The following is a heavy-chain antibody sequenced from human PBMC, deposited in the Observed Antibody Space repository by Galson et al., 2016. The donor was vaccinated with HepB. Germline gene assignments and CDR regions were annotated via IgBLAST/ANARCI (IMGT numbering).Heavy chain of an antibody. CDR3: ALKPPQWHDLLFGN. Sequence: SLRLSCAASGFTFDKYGMTWFRQAPGKGLEWVSTICGRCGDMDYADSVKGRFTISRDDSKNTLYLHMNSLRIEDTAIYYCALKPPQWHDLLFGNWAQGTLVTVSA. V-gene: IGHV3-23*01. CDR1: GFTFDKYG. D-gene: IGHD6-19*01. J-gene: IGHJ4*02. CDR2: ICGRCGDM.